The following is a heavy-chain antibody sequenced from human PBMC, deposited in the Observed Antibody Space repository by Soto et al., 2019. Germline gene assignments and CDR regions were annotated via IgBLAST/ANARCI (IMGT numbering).Heavy chain of an antibody. CDR1: GGSISSYY. CDR3: ARYLEGVIDY. D-gene: IGHD6-13*01. J-gene: IGHJ4*02. V-gene: IGHV4-59*01. CDR2: IYYSGST. Sequence: SETLSLTCTVSGGSISSYYWSWIRQPPGKGLEWIGYIYYSGSTNYNPSLKSRVTISVETSKNQFSLKLSSVTAADTAVYYCARYLEGVIDYWGQGTLVTVSS.